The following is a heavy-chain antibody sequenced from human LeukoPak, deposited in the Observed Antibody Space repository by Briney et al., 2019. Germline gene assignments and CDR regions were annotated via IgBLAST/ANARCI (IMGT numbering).Heavy chain of an antibody. Sequence: EASVKVSCKASGGTFSSYAISWVRQAPGQGLEWMGGIIPIFGTANYAQKFQGRVTITADESTSTAYMELSSLRSEDTAVYYCASSLYSGSYYDYWGQGTLVTVSS. V-gene: IGHV1-69*13. CDR2: IIPIFGTA. D-gene: IGHD1-26*01. CDR3: ASSLYSGSYYDY. J-gene: IGHJ4*02. CDR1: GGTFSSYA.